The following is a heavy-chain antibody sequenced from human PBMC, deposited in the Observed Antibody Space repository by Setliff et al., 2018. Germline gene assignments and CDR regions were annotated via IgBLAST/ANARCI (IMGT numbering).Heavy chain of an antibody. V-gene: IGHV4-39*01. Sequence: SETLSLTCTVSDDSFTSSRYYWGWIRQAPGSGLEWIGSISYSGTPYYNASVESRVTISIDTSRNQFSLELRSVIVADTATYYCVRPGGTTVVARHFDYWGSGILVTVSS. CDR3: VRPGGTTVVARHFDY. CDR1: DDSFTSSRYY. D-gene: IGHD2-15*01. J-gene: IGHJ4*01. CDR2: ISYSGTP.